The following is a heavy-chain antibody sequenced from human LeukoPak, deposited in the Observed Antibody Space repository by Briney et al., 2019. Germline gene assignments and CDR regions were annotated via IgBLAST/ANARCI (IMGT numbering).Heavy chain of an antibody. CDR3: AAGEIAAAGTREYLFDY. CDR2: INPSGGDT. Sequence: ASVKVSCKASGYTFTSYYIHWVRQAPGQGLEWMGIINPSGGDTSYAQKFQGRVTMTRDTSTGTAYMELRSLRSDDTAVYYCAAGEIAAAGTREYLFDYWGQGTLVTVSS. V-gene: IGHV1-46*01. CDR1: GYTFTSYY. D-gene: IGHD6-13*01. J-gene: IGHJ4*02.